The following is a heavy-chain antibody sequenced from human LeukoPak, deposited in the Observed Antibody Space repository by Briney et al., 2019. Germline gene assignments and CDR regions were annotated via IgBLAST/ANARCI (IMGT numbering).Heavy chain of an antibody. J-gene: IGHJ4*02. D-gene: IGHD3-9*01. CDR1: GFTFSSYA. CDR3: ARNYDILTGDDY. Sequence: GGSLRLSCAASGFTFSSYAMHWVRQAPGKGLEWVAVISYDGSNKYYADSVKGRFTISRDNSKSTLYLQMNSLRAEDTAVYYCARNYDILTGDDYWGQGTLVTVSS. CDR2: ISYDGSNK. V-gene: IGHV3-30*04.